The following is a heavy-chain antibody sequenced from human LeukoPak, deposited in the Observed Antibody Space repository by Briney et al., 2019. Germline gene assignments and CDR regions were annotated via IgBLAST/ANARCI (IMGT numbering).Heavy chain of an antibody. CDR1: GGTFSSYA. CDR2: IIPIFGTA. V-gene: IGHV1-69*05. D-gene: IGHD3-22*01. CDR3: ARDAYYDSSGHYHLLDY. Sequence: ASVKVSCKASGGTFSSYAISWVRQAPGQGLEWMGRIIPIFGTANYAQKFQGRVTITTDESTSTAYMELSSLRSEDTAVYYCARDAYYDSSGHYHLLDYWGQGTLVTVSS. J-gene: IGHJ4*02.